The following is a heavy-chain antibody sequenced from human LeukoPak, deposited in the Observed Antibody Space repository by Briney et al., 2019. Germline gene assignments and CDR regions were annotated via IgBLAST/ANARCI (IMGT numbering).Heavy chain of an antibody. CDR2: IYYSGST. D-gene: IGHD2-15*01. J-gene: IGHJ4*02. CDR3: ARAESPSPRVLGY. V-gene: IGHV4-31*03. Sequence: SETLSLTCTVSGGSISSGGYYWSWIRQHPGKGLEWIGYIYYSGSTYYNPSLKSRVTISVDTSKNQFSLKLSSVTAADTAVYYCARAESPSPRVLGYWGQGTLVTVSS. CDR1: GGSISSGGYY.